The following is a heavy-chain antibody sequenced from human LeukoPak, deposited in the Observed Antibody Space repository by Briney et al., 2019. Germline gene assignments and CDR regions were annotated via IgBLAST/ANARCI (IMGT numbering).Heavy chain of an antibody. Sequence: GGSLRLSCAASGFTFSSYSMNWVRQAPGKGLEWVSSISSSSYIYYADSVKGRFTISRDNAKNSLYLQMNSLRAEDTAVYYCASEYPYYYYYYMDVWGKGTTVTVSS. CDR1: GFTFSSYS. J-gene: IGHJ6*03. CDR2: ISSSSYI. CDR3: ASEYPYYYYYYMDV. D-gene: IGHD2-2*02. V-gene: IGHV3-21*01.